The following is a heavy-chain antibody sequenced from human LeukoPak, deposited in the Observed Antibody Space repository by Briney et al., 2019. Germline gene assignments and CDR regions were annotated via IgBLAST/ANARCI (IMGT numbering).Heavy chain of an antibody. D-gene: IGHD2-2*01. CDR2: IYFSGST. J-gene: IGHJ4*02. CDR1: GGSISSSSYY. CDR3: ARTSTGGTYYFDY. V-gene: IGHV4-39*07. Sequence: SSETLSLTCTVSGGSISSSSYYWGWIRQPPGKGLEWIGRIYFSGSTNYNPSLRSRVTMSVDTSKSQFSLKLSLVTAADTAVYYCARTSTGGTYYFDYWGQGTLVTVSS.